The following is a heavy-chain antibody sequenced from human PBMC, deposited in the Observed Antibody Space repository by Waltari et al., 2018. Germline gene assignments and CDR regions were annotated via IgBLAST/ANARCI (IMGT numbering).Heavy chain of an antibody. V-gene: IGHV1-2*02. CDR2: INPKNGDT. D-gene: IGHD1-26*01. CDR1: GYRFPAYH. CDR3: ARDPGPIVGAPDY. Sequence: QVQLVQSGTEVKKPGASVKVSCQASGYRFPAYHLPWVRQTPGQGLEWLGWINPKNGDTGYAQNFLGRVTMTRDTSINTVYMDLSGLRSDDTAVFYCARDPGPIVGAPDYWGQGTLVTVSS. J-gene: IGHJ4*02.